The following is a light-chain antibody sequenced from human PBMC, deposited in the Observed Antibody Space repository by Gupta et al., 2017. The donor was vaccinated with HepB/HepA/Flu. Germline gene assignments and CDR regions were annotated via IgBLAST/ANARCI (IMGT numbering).Light chain of an antibody. V-gene: IGLV2-8*01. CDR2: EVY. CDR3: FSYAGSYNFV. Sequence: QSALTQPPSAPGSPGQSVTISCPGTSSDIGGYNSVSWYQQRPGKAPKLMVYEVYKRPSGVPDRFSGSKSGDTASLTVSGLLAEDEADYYCFSYAGSYNFVFGTGTKITVL. J-gene: IGLJ1*01. CDR1: SSDIGGYNS.